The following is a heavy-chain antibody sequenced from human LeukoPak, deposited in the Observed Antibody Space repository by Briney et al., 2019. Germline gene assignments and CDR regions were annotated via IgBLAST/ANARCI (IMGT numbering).Heavy chain of an antibody. CDR2: IYTSGST. J-gene: IGHJ6*02. D-gene: IGHD3-16*01. V-gene: IGHV4-4*07. CDR3: ARWAYRRTYYYYGMDV. CDR1: GGSISSYY. Sequence: SETLSLTCTVSGGSISSYYWSWIRQPAGKGLEWIGRIYTSGSTNYNPSLKSRVTISVDTSKNQFSLKLSSVTAADTAVYYCARWAYRRTYYYYGMDVWGQGTTVTVSS.